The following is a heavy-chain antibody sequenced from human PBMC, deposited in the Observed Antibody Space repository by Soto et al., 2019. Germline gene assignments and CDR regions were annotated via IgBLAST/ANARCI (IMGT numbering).Heavy chain of an antibody. V-gene: IGHV5-51*01. CDR1: GYPFVNYW. Sequence: GESLKISCKGSGYPFVNYWLVWVRQIPGKGLEWMGIIYPSDSKTKYSPPFQGQVTMSVDKSIDTAYLQWSSLKASDTGMYYCDRGNVANGFDPWGQGTRVIVSS. CDR2: IYPSDSKT. J-gene: IGHJ5*02. CDR3: DRGNVANGFDP.